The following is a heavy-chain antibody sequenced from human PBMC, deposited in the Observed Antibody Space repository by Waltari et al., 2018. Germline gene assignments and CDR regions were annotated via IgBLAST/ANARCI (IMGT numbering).Heavy chain of an antibody. Sequence: GWIRLPPGRGLEWIATISYNGNTYYNPSLTSRVSITVDTSKNQFSLKLTSVTAADTAIYYCARGYNTGWYNSWGHGTLVTVSS. CDR2: ISYNGNT. V-gene: IGHV4-38-2*02. J-gene: IGHJ5*01. CDR3: ARGYNTGWYNS. D-gene: IGHD2-8*02.